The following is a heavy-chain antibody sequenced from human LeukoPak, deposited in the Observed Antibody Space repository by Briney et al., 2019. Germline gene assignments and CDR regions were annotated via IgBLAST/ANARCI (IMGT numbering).Heavy chain of an antibody. J-gene: IGHJ4*02. CDR1: GYTFTSYG. CDR3: ARDGVTYYDSSGVVDY. V-gene: IGHV1-18*01. CDR2: ISAYNGNT. Sequence: GASVTVSCKASGYTFTSYGISWVRQAPGQGLEWMGWISAYNGNTNYAQKLQGRVTMTTDTSTSTAYMELRSLRSDDTAVYYCARDGVTYYDSSGVVDYWGQGTLVTVSS. D-gene: IGHD3-22*01.